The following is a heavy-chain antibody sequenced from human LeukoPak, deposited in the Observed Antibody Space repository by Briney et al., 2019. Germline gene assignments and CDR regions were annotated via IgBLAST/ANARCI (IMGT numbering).Heavy chain of an antibody. CDR1: GFTFSNFE. CDR2: ISSSGSIT. CDR3: ARDPGDDAYDI. V-gene: IGHV3-48*03. D-gene: IGHD1-14*01. J-gene: IGHJ3*02. Sequence: GGSLRLSCAVSGFTFSNFEFNWVRQAPGKGPEWVSYISSSGSITYYRDSVKGRFTISRGNARNLLFLQMNSLRGEDTALYYCARDPGDDAYDIWGQGTMVTVS.